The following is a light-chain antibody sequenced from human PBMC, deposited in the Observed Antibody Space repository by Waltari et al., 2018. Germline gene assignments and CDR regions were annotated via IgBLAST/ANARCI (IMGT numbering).Light chain of an antibody. CDR2: STN. J-gene: IGLJ3*02. V-gene: IGLV8-61*01. CDR3: VLYMGSGSYWV. CDR1: SGSVSTSSF. Sequence: QTVVTQEPSFSVSPGGTVTLTCGLSSGSVSTSSFPSWYQHTPGQAPRTLIYSTNTRSSGVPDRFSGSILGNKAALTITGAQADDESDYYCVLYMGSGSYWVFGGGTKLTVL.